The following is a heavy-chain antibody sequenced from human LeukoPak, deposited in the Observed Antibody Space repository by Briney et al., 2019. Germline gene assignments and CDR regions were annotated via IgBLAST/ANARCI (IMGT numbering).Heavy chain of an antibody. J-gene: IGHJ4*02. CDR3: AGERGEEYSSGWYKTNYFYN. V-gene: IGHV4-39*07. Sequence: PSETLSLTCAVSGGSISSGGYSWSWLRQPPGKGLEWIASGDYSGGTYYNPSLGSRVAISADMSKNQISLKLTSVTGADTAVYYCAGERGEEYSSGWYKTNYFYNWGQGIRVTVSS. CDR2: GDYSGGT. CDR1: GGSISSGGYS. D-gene: IGHD6-19*01.